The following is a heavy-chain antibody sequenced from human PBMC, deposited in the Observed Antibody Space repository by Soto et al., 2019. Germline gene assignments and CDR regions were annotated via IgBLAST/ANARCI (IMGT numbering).Heavy chain of an antibody. J-gene: IGHJ6*02. V-gene: IGHV5-10-1*01. CDR2: VDPSDSYT. Sequence: GESLKISCKGSGYSFTSYWISWVRQMPGKGLEWMGRVDPSDSYTNYSPSFQGHVTISADKSISTAYLQWSSLKASDTAMYYCASISAAAGTTISSYYYGVDVWGQGTTVTVSS. D-gene: IGHD6-13*01. CDR3: ASISAAAGTTISSYYYGVDV. CDR1: GYSFTSYW.